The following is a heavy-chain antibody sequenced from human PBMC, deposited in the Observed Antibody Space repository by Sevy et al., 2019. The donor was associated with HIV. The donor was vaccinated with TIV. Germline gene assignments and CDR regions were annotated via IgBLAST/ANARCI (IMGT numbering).Heavy chain of an antibody. CDR3: ARDLRLRAYSDGSFDY. D-gene: IGHD2-21*01. CDR1: GYTFTGQY. J-gene: IGHJ4*02. CDR2: INPKSGGS. Sequence: ASVKVSCKASGYTFTGQYIHWVRPAPGQGLEWMGWINPKSGGSNYAQEFQGRVTMTRDTSISAASMEVSGLSSDDTAVYYCARDLRLRAYSDGSFDYWGQGTLVTVSS. V-gene: IGHV1-2*02.